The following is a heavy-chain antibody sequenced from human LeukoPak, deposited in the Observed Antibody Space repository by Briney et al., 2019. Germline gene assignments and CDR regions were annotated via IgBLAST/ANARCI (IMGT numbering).Heavy chain of an antibody. J-gene: IGHJ4*02. CDR2: INPNSGGT. Sequence: ASVKVSCKASGYTFTGYYMHWVRQAPGQGVEWMGWINPNSGGTNYAQKFQGRVTMTRDTSISTAYMELSRLRSDDTAVYYCARDSHDYGDYVGYWGQGTLVTVSS. D-gene: IGHD4-17*01. CDR3: ARDSHDYGDYVGY. CDR1: GYTFTGYY. V-gene: IGHV1-2*02.